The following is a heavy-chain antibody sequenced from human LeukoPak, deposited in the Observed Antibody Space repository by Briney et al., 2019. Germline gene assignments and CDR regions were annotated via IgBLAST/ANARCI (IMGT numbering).Heavy chain of an antibody. Sequence: ASVKVSCKASGGTFSSYAISSVRQAPGQGLEWMGGIIPIFGTANYAQKFQGRVTITADESTSTAYMELSSLRSEDTAVYYCASLLDYDILTGYPLDYWGQGTLVTVSS. CDR3: ASLLDYDILTGYPLDY. CDR2: IIPIFGTA. D-gene: IGHD3-9*01. V-gene: IGHV1-69*01. J-gene: IGHJ4*02. CDR1: GGTFSSYA.